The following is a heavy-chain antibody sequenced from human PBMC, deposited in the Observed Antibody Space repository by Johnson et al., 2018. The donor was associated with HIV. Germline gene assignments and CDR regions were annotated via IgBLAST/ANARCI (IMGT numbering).Heavy chain of an antibody. Sequence: QVQLVESGGGVVQPGRSLRLSCAASGFTFSSYAMHWVRQSPGKGLEWVAVISYDGSNKYYADSVKGRFTISRDNSKNTLYLQMNSLRAEDTAVYYCARGVDGAFDIWGQWTMVNVSS. CDR1: GFTFSSYA. V-gene: IGHV3-30-3*01. J-gene: IGHJ3*02. D-gene: IGHD3-10*01. CDR2: ISYDGSNK. CDR3: ARGVDGAFDI.